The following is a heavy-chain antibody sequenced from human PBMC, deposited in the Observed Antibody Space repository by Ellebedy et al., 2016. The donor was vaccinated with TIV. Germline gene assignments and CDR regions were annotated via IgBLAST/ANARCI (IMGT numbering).Heavy chain of an antibody. CDR1: GASISSGSW. CDR2: IYYSGSR. J-gene: IGHJ4*02. D-gene: IGHD1-14*01. CDR3: ARDYHEVPRIYYFDY. V-gene: IGHV4-4*02. Sequence: SETLSLTXAVSGASISSGSWRSWVRQPPGKGLEWIGEIYYSGSRNYNPSLKSRVTMSVDKSKRQFSLRLSSVTAADTAVYYCARDYHEVPRIYYFDYWGQGTLVTVSS.